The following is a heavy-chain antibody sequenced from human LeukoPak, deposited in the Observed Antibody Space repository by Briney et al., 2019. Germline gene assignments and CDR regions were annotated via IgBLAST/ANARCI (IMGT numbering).Heavy chain of an antibody. Sequence: GASVTVSCKASGYTFTSYAMHWVRQAPGQRREGMGWINAGNGNTKYSQKFQGRVTITRDTSASTAYMELSSLRSEDTAVYYCARSSWGPNSSPDYRGQGTLVTVSS. D-gene: IGHD6-13*01. J-gene: IGHJ4*02. CDR1: GYTFTSYA. CDR3: ARSSWGPNSSPDY. CDR2: INAGNGNT. V-gene: IGHV1-3*01.